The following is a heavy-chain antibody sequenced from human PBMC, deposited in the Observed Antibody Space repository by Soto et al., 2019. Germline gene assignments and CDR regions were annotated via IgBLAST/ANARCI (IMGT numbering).Heavy chain of an antibody. CDR1: GGSFSGYY. CDR3: AKHTDCSGGSCYSYYFDY. CDR2: INHSGIT. Sequence: SETLSLTCAVYGGSFSGYYWSWIRQPPGKGLEWIGEINHSGITNYNPSLKSRVTISVVTSKNQFSLKLSSVTAADTAVYYCAKHTDCSGGSCYSYYFDYWGQGTLVTVSS. D-gene: IGHD2-15*01. J-gene: IGHJ4*02. V-gene: IGHV4-34*01.